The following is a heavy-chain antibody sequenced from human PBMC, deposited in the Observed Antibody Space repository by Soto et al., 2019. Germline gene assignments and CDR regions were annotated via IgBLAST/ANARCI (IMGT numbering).Heavy chain of an antibody. CDR3: AKQQGPGTPYYYAMDV. V-gene: IGHV3-23*01. D-gene: IGHD1-1*01. CDR2: IRSSGDIT. CDR1: GFTFSSYA. J-gene: IGHJ6*02. Sequence: EVQLLESGGGLVQPGGSLRLSCAASGFTFSSYAMSWVRQAPGKGLEWVSVIRSSGDITYYADSVKGRFTISRDNSKNTLYMQMNSLRAEDTAVYYCAKQQGPGTPYYYAMDVWGQGTTVTVSS.